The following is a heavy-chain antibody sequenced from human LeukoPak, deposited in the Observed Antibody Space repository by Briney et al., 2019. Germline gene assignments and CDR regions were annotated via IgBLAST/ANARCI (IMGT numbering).Heavy chain of an antibody. D-gene: IGHD2/OR15-2a*01. CDR1: GFTFSSYG. V-gene: IGHV3-30*18. J-gene: IGHJ4*02. Sequence: PGRSLRLSCAASGFTFSSYGMHWVRQAPGKGLEWVAVISYDGSNKYYADSVKGRFTISRDNSKNTLYLQMNSLRAEDTAVYYCAKATTYYASRGYFDYWGQGTLVTVSS. CDR2: ISYDGSNK. CDR3: AKATTYYASRGYFDY.